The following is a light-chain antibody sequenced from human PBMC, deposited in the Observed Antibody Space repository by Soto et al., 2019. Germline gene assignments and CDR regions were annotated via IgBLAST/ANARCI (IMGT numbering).Light chain of an antibody. CDR3: LQDHNYPLT. Sequence: IQLTQSPASLSASVGDRVTITCRASQGIGNDLGWFQQKPGKAPKVLIYAASSLQSGVPSRFSGSASGTDFTLTISSPQPEDFATYYCLQDHNYPLTFGGGTKVDI. CDR2: AAS. V-gene: IGKV1-6*01. J-gene: IGKJ4*01. CDR1: QGIGND.